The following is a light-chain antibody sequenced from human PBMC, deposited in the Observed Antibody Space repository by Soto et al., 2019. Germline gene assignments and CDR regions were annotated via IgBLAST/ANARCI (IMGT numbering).Light chain of an antibody. J-gene: IGKJ4*01. V-gene: IGKV3-11*01. Sequence: EIVLTQSPATLSLSPGERATLSFRASQSINNYLAWYQQKPGQAPRLLIYDASRRATGIPDRFSGSGSGTDFTLTISRLEPEDFAVYYCQQFSSYPLTFGGGTKVDI. CDR3: QQFSSYPLT. CDR2: DAS. CDR1: QSINNY.